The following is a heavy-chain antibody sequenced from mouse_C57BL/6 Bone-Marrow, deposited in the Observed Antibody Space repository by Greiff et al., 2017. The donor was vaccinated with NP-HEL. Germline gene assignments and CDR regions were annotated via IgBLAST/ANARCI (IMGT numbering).Heavy chain of an antibody. D-gene: IGHD1-2*01. CDR3: ASSLLRPYAMDD. V-gene: IGHV1-64*01. CDR2: IHPNSGST. Sequence: QVQLQQPGAELVKPGASVTLSCKASGYTFTSYWMHWVKQRPGQGLEWIGMIHPNSGSTNYNEKFTSKATLTVDKSSSTAYMQLSSLTSEDSAVYYCASSLLRPYAMDDWGQGTSVTAAS. CDR1: GYTFTSYW. J-gene: IGHJ4*01.